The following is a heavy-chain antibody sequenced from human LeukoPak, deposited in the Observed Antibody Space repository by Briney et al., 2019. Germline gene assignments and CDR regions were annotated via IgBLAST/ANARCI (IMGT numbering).Heavy chain of an antibody. J-gene: IGHJ5*02. D-gene: IGHD3-10*01. CDR3: ARPITMVRGHNWFDP. CDR1: GGSINSYY. V-gene: IGHV4-59*08. CDR2: IYYSGST. Sequence: SETLSLTCTVSGGSINSYYWSWIRQPPGKGLEWIGYIYYSGSTNYNPSLKSRLTISVDTSKNQFSLRLNSVTAADTAVYYCARPITMVRGHNWFDPWGQGTLVTVSS.